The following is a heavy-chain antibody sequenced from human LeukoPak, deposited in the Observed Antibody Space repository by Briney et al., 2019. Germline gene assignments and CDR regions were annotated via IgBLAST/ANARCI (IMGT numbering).Heavy chain of an antibody. Sequence: GGSLRLSCAASGFTFSNYGMSWVRQAPGRGWEWVSEISGSGDSTYYADSVKGRFTISRDNSKNTLYLQMNSLRAEDTAVYYCASHYGSGSSNWLDPWGQGTLVTVSS. V-gene: IGHV3-23*01. CDR2: ISGSGDST. D-gene: IGHD3-10*01. CDR1: GFTFSNYG. J-gene: IGHJ5*02. CDR3: ASHYGSGSSNWLDP.